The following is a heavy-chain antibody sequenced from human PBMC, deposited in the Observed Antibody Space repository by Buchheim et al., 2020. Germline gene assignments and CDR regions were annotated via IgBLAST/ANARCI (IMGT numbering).Heavy chain of an antibody. CDR1: GGSISSGDYY. CDR2: IYYSGST. V-gene: IGHV4-30-4*01. Sequence: QVQLQESGPGLVKPSQTLSLTCTVSGGSISSGDYYWSWIRQPPGKGLEWIGYIYYSGSTYYNPSPKSRVTISVDTSQNPFSRKLSSVTAADTAVYYCARFITGTTGIHWYFDLWGRGTL. J-gene: IGHJ2*01. D-gene: IGHD1-7*01. CDR3: ARFITGTTGIHWYFDL.